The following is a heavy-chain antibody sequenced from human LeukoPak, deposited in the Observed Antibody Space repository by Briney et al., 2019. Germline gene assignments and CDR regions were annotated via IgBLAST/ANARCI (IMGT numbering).Heavy chain of an antibody. CDR3: AREVGSITMIVVVITGPYGMDV. CDR1: GFTFSSYA. CDR2: ISYDGSNK. Sequence: GGSLRLSCAASGFTFSSYAVHWVRQAPGKGLGWVAVISYDGSNKYYADSVKGRFTISRDNSKNTLYLQMNSLRAEDTAVYYCAREVGSITMIVVVITGPYGMDVWGQGTTVTVSS. D-gene: IGHD3-22*01. J-gene: IGHJ6*02. V-gene: IGHV3-30-3*01.